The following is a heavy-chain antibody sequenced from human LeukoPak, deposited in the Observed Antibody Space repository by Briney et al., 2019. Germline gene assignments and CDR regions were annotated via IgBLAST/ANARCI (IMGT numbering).Heavy chain of an antibody. CDR2: IYTSGST. D-gene: IGHD6-19*01. CDR3: ARGKAVAGPYFDY. CDR1: GGSISSGSYY. Sequence: SSETLSLTCTVSGGSISSGSYYRSWIRQPAGKGLEWIGRIYTSGSTNYNPSLKSRVTISVDTSKNQFSLKLSSVTAADTAVYYCARGKAVAGPYFDYWGQGTLVTVSS. V-gene: IGHV4-61*02. J-gene: IGHJ4*02.